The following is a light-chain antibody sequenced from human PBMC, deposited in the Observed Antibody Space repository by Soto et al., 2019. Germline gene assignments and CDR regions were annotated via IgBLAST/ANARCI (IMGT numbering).Light chain of an antibody. J-gene: IGKJ1*01. CDR3: MQGTHWPWT. CDR2: KVS. CDR1: QSLIHSDGDTY. Sequence: DVVMTQSPLSLPVTLGQPASISCRSSQSLIHSDGDTYLNWFQQRPGQSPRRLIYKVSDRDSGVPDRFTRSGSGTDFTLKISRVEAEDVGVDYCMQGTHWPWTFGQGTEVEIK. V-gene: IGKV2-30*02.